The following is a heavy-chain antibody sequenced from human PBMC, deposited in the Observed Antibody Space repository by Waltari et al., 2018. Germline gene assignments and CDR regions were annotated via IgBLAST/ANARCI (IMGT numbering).Heavy chain of an antibody. D-gene: IGHD3-22*01. V-gene: IGHV1-69*01. CDR2: IIAGFGLA. Sequence: QVQLLQSGAEVKKPGSSVMVSCRASGGSFSNYGLSWVRQAPGQGPEWMGGIIAGFGLAKAAKNFQARVTITADESTATTYMELSGLRSEDTAVYYCARVGYPGSGSGYRDAFDIWGQGTLVTVSS. CDR3: ARVGYPGSGSGYRDAFDI. J-gene: IGHJ3*02. CDR1: GGSFSNYG.